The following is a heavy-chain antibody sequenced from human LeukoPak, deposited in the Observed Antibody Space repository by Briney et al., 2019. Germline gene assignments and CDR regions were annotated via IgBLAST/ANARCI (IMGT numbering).Heavy chain of an antibody. J-gene: IGHJ4*02. V-gene: IGHV3-30*02. CDR1: GFTFSSYG. CDR3: AKDNPYRGFFGVVIPAFDY. Sequence: GGSLRLSCAASGFTFSSYGMHWVRQAPGKGLEWVAFIRYDGSNKYYADSVKGRFTISRDNSKNTLYLQMNSLRAEDTAVYYCAKDNPYRGFFGVVIPAFDYWGQGTLVTVSS. D-gene: IGHD3-3*01. CDR2: IRYDGSNK.